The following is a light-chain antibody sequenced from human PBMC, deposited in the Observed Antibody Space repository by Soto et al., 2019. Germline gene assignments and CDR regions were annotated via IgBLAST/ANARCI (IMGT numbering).Light chain of an antibody. Sequence: QSALTRPRSVSGSPGQSVTISCTGTSSDVGGYNYVSWYQQHPGKAPKLMIYDVSKRPSGVPDRFSGSKSGNTASLTISGLQADDEADYYCCSYAGSYTYVFGTGTKV. J-gene: IGLJ1*01. V-gene: IGLV2-11*01. CDR1: SSDVGGYNY. CDR3: CSYAGSYTYV. CDR2: DVS.